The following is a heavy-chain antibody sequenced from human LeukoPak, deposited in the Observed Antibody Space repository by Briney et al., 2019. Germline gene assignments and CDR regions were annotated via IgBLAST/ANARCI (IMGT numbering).Heavy chain of an antibody. CDR3: ARDFADYYDSSGYSIFDY. CDR2: ISSSGSTI. D-gene: IGHD3-22*01. CDR1: GFTFSDYY. J-gene: IGHJ4*02. Sequence: GGSLRLSCAASGFTFSDYYMSWIRQAPGKGLEWVSYISSSGSTIYYADSVKGRFTISRDNAKNSLHLQMNSLRAEDTAVYYCARDFADYYDSSGYSIFDYWGQGTLVTVSS. V-gene: IGHV3-11*04.